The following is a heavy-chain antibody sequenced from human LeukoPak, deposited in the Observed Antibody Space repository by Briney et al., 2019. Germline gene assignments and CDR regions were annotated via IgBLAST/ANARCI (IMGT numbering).Heavy chain of an antibody. J-gene: IGHJ4*02. D-gene: IGHD2-15*01. CDR1: GFSFSDYY. CDR2: ISGRSNDI. Sequence: GGSLRLSCVASGFSFSDYYMGWLRQAPGKGLEWLSYISGRSNDINYADSVRGRFTISRDNAKNSLYLQMTGLRGEDTAVYYCVGGPQIQEAAYWGQGTLVTVSS. CDR3: VGGPQIQEAAY. V-gene: IGHV3-11*06.